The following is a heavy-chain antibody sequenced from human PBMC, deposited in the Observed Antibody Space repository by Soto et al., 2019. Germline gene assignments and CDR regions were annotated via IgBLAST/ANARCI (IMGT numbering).Heavy chain of an antibody. CDR3: AKAMAQYYYDRGKAFDI. D-gene: IGHD3-22*01. Sequence: PGWSLRLSCAASGFTFSSYAMSWVRQAPGKGLEWVSAISGSGGSTYYADSVKGRFTISRDNSKNTLYLQMNSLRAEDTAVYYCAKAMAQYYYDRGKAFDIWGQGTMVTVSS. CDR1: GFTFSSYA. CDR2: ISGSGGST. J-gene: IGHJ3*02. V-gene: IGHV3-23*01.